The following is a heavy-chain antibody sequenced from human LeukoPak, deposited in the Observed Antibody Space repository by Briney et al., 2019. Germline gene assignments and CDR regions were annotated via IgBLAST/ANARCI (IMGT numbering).Heavy chain of an antibody. CDR2: ISAYNGNT. CDR3: ARDNSVRDEAWWFNP. V-gene: IGHV1-18*01. CDR1: GYTFTSYG. D-gene: IGHD5-24*01. J-gene: IGHJ5*02. Sequence: ASVKVSCKASGYTFTSYGISWVRQAPGQGLEWMGWISAYNGNTNYAQKLQGRVTMTRDMSTSTDYLELSSLRSEDTAVYYCARDNSVRDEAWWFNPWGQGTLVTVSS.